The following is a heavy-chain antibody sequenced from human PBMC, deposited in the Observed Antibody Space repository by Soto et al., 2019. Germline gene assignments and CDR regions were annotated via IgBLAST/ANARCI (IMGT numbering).Heavy chain of an antibody. V-gene: IGHV3-23*01. Sequence: GGSLRLSCAASGFTFSSYAMSWVRQAPGKGLEWVSAISGSGGSTYYADSVKGRFTISRDNSKNTLYLQMNSLRAEDTAVYYCAKEFLWFGELRYYFDYWGQGTLVTVSS. CDR2: ISGSGGST. D-gene: IGHD3-10*01. J-gene: IGHJ4*02. CDR3: AKEFLWFGELRYYFDY. CDR1: GFTFSSYA.